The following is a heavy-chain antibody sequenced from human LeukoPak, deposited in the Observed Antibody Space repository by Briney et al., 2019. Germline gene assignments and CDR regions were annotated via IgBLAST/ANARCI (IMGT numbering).Heavy chain of an antibody. CDR3: ARDIRGSGNYGWFDP. CDR1: GFTFSSYA. D-gene: IGHD3-10*01. Sequence: PGGSLRLSRVASGFTFSSYAMSWVRQAPGKGLEWVASISDSGGTTYYLDSVRGRFTISRDNSKNTLYLQMNSLRAEDTAIYSCARDIRGSGNYGWFDPWGQGTLVTVSS. J-gene: IGHJ5*02. CDR2: ISDSGGTT. V-gene: IGHV3-23*01.